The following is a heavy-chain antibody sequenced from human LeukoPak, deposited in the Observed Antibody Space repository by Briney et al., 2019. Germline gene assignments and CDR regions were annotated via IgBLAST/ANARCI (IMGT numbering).Heavy chain of an antibody. CDR1: GFTFSSYE. Sequence: PGGSLRLSCAASGFTFSSYEMNWVRQAPGKGLEWVSYISSSGSTIYYADSVKGRFTISRDNSKNTLYLQMNSLRAEDTAVYYCARDSPLGTYGSGSYLDYWGREPWSPSPQ. CDR2: ISSSGSTI. J-gene: IGHJ4*02. CDR3: ARDSPLGTYGSGSYLDY. D-gene: IGHD3-10*01. V-gene: IGHV3-48*03.